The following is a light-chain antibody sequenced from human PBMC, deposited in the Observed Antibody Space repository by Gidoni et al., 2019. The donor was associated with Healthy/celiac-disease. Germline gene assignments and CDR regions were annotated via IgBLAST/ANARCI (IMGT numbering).Light chain of an antibody. V-gene: IGKV1-33*01. Sequence: EIQMTQSPSSLSASVGDRVTITCQASQDISNYLNWYQQKPGKAPKLLIYDASNLETGVPSRFSGSGSGTDLTFTISSLQPEDIATYYCQQYDNLPPLTCGGGTKVEIK. J-gene: IGKJ4*01. CDR3: QQYDNLPPLT. CDR2: DAS. CDR1: QDISNY.